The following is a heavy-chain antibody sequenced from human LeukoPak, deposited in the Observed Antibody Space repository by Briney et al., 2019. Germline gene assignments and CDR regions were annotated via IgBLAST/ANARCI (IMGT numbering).Heavy chain of an antibody. Sequence: ASVKVSCKASGYTFTAYYMYWVRQAPGQGLEWMGWINPNTGGTNSAQKFQGRVTMTTDTSTSTVYMELRSLRSDDTAVYYCARDLKMGYSSGRYSWGTGSSNDYWGQGTLVTVSS. CDR1: GYTFTAYY. D-gene: IGHD6-19*01. CDR2: INPNTGGT. CDR3: ARDLKMGYSSGRYSWGTGSSNDY. V-gene: IGHV1-2*02. J-gene: IGHJ4*02.